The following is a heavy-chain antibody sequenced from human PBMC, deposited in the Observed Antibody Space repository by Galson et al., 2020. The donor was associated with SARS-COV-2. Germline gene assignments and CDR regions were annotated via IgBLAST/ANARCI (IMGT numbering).Heavy chain of an antibody. D-gene: IGHD2-21*02. CDR1: GYSISSGYY. Sequence: ASETLSLTCTVSGYSISSGYYWGWIRQPPGKGLEWIGSIYHSGSTYYNPSLKSRVTISVDTSKNQFSLKLSSVTAADTAVYYCARDREVTYYYYYGMDVWGQGTTVTVSS. CDR2: IYHSGST. CDR3: ARDREVTYYYYYGMDV. J-gene: IGHJ6*02. V-gene: IGHV4-38-2*02.